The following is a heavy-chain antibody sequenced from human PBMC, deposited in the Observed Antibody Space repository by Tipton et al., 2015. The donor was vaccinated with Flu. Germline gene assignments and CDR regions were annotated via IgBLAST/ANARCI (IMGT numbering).Heavy chain of an antibody. D-gene: IGHD3-10*01. CDR2: MSHSGRT. CDR3: ARLTYYYGSGTSDC. J-gene: IGHJ4*02. CDR1: SGSISSYS. Sequence: TLSLTCIVSSGSISSYSWGWIRQPPGKGLEWIGSMSHSGRTYYNPSLKSRVTISADTWKTQFSLKLGSVTAADTAVYYCARLTYYYGSGTSDCWGQGTLLTVSS. V-gene: IGHV4-38-2*02.